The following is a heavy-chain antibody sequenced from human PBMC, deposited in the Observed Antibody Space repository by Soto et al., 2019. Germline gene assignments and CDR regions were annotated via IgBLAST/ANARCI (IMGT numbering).Heavy chain of an antibody. CDR2: ISPNSGGT. D-gene: IGHD3-3*01. V-gene: IGHV1-2*02. CDR1: GYSFIAYS. Sequence: QAQLVQSGAEVKKPGASVKVSCKASGYSFIAYSIQWVRQAPGQGLEWMGWISPNSGGTNSSQKFQGRVTMTRDTSIKTVYLELTGLRPDDTAVYYCARDLSSRLLETSPTAGIGVWGQGTKVTVSS. CDR3: ARDLSSRLLETSPTAGIGV. J-gene: IGHJ6*02.